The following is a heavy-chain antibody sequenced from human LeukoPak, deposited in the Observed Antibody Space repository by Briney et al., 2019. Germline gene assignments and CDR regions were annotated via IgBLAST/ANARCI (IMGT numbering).Heavy chain of an antibody. CDR1: GGTFSSYA. J-gene: IGHJ4*02. D-gene: IGHD6-13*01. CDR2: IIPIFGTA. V-gene: IGHV1-69*01. CDR3: ARDTSLIAAAGNY. Sequence: SVKVSCKASGGTFSSYAISWVRQAPGQGLEWMGGIIPIFGTANYAQKFQGRVTITADESTSTAYMELRSLRSDDTAVYYCARDTSLIAAAGNYWGQGTLVTVSS.